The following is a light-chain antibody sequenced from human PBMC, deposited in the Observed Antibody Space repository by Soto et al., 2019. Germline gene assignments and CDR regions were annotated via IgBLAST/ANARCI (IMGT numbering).Light chain of an antibody. CDR3: QQYGSSPS. J-gene: IGKJ2*01. CDR1: QRVSSSY. CDR2: GAS. V-gene: IGKV3-20*01. Sequence: ESVLTQSPGTLSLSPGERATLSCRASQRVSSSYLAWYQQKPGQAPRLLIYGASSRATGIPHRFSGSGSGTDFTLTISRLEPEDFAVYYCQQYGSSPSFGQGTKLEIK.